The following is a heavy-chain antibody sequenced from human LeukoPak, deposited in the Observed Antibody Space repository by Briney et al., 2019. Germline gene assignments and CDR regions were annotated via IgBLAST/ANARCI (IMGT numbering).Heavy chain of an antibody. CDR1: GGSISTSNYY. V-gene: IGHV4-39*07. CDR2: IYHSGST. D-gene: IGHD3-3*01. J-gene: IGHJ4*02. Sequence: SETLSLTCTVSGGSISTSNYYWGWIRQPPGKGLEWIGSIYHSGSTYYNPSLKSRVTISVDTSKNQFSLKLSSVTAADTAVYYCARESRITIFGVMAYYFDYWGQGTLVTVSS. CDR3: ARESRITIFGVMAYYFDY.